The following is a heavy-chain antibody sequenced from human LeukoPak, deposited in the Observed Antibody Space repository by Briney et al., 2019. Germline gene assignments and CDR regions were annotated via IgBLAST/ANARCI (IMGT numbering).Heavy chain of an antibody. Sequence: SETESLTCTVSGGSISGYYWSWIRQPPGRGLEWIGFVYYSGSTKYNPSLKSRVTISVDTSKNQFSLKLTSVTAADTAVYYCARYGSGSYSDDHFQHWGQGTLVTVSS. D-gene: IGHD3-10*01. J-gene: IGHJ1*01. V-gene: IGHV4-59*08. CDR2: VYYSGST. CDR1: GGSISGYY. CDR3: ARYGSGSYSDDHFQH.